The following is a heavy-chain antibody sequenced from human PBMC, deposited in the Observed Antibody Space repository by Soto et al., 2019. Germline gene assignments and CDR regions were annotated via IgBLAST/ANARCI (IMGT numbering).Heavy chain of an antibody. J-gene: IGHJ3*02. CDR1: GYTFTSYY. V-gene: IGHV1-46*03. Sequence: KVSCKASGYTFTSYYMHWVRQAPGQGLEWMGIINPSGGSTSYAQKFQGRVTMTRDTSTSTVYMELSSLRSEDTAVYYCAAYVPEGYCSSTSCYGYAFDIWGQGTMVTVS. CDR3: AAYVPEGYCSSTSCYGYAFDI. CDR2: INPSGGST. D-gene: IGHD2-2*01.